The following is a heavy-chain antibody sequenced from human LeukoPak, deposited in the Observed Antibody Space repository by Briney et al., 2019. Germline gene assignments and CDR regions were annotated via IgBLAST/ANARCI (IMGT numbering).Heavy chain of an antibody. D-gene: IGHD3-10*01. CDR2: ISGHNGET. V-gene: IGHV1-18*04. J-gene: IGHJ5*02. Sequence: ASVKVSCRTSGYTFTGYGVSWVRQAPGQGFEWMAWISGHNGETKYAQRFQGRLILTTDTPTSTAYMELRSLKSDDTATYYCARDVGLGFYSGSGKYHSWGQGTLVTVSS. CDR1: GYTFTGYG. CDR3: ARDVGLGFYSGSGKYHS.